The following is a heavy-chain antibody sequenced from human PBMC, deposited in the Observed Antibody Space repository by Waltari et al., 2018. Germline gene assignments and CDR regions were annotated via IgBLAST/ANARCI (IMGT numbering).Heavy chain of an antibody. V-gene: IGHV3-7*01. J-gene: IGHJ6*03. D-gene: IGHD3-10*01. Sequence: EEQLVESGGGLVQPGGSLRLSCAASGFTFGNYWMTLVRQAPGKGLEWVANIKQDGSEKYYVDSVKGRFTISRDNAKNSLYLQMNSLRAKDTAVYYCARVKIRGRTDFYFYIDVWGKGTTVTVSS. CDR1: GFTFGNYW. CDR2: IKQDGSEK. CDR3: ARVKIRGRTDFYFYIDV.